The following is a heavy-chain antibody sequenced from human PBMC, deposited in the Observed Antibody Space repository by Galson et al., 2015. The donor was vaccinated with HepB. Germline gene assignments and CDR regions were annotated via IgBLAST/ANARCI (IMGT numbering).Heavy chain of an antibody. CDR2: INPNSGGT. CDR3: ARADDLGYNTAFDY. J-gene: IGHJ4*02. Sequence: SVKVSCKASGYTFTGYYMHWVRQAPGQGLEWMGWINPNSGGTNYAQKFQGRVTMTRDTSISTAYMELSRLRSDDTAVYYCARADDLGYNTAFDYWGQGTLVTVSS. CDR1: GYTFTGYY. D-gene: IGHD5-12*01. V-gene: IGHV1-2*02.